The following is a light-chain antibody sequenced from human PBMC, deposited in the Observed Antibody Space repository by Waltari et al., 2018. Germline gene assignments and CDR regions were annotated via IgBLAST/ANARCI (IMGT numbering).Light chain of an antibody. CDR3: QSYDSNLSGYV. CDR2: GNR. J-gene: IGLJ1*01. V-gene: IGLV1-40*01. Sequence: SVLRQPPPVSRAPGQTVTIVCTESISNIGTGTDVRWYQQLPGAAPKLLIHGNRNRPSGVPDRFFGFNSDTSASLAITGLQAEDEADYYCQSYDSNLSGYVFGTGTKVSVL. CDR1: ISNIGTGTD.